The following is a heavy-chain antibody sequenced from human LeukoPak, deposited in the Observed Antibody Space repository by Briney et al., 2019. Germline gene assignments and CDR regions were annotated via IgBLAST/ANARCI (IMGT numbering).Heavy chain of an antibody. CDR1: GYTLTELS. CDR2: FDPEDGEA. J-gene: IGHJ4*02. CDR3: ATVGSRDSSVPFDY. V-gene: IGHV1-24*01. Sequence: ASVKVSCKVSGYTLTELSMHWVRQAPGKGLEWMGGFDPEDGEAIYAQKFQGRVTMTEDTSTDTAYMELSSLRSEDTAVYYCATVGSRDSSVPFDYWGQGTLVTVSS. D-gene: IGHD3-22*01.